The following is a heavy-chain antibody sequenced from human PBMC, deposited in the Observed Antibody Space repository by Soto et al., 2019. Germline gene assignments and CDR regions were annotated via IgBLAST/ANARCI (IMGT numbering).Heavy chain of an antibody. CDR2: IYYSGST. Sequence: SETLSLTCTVSGGSIGSYYWSWIRQPPGKGLEWIGYIYYSGSTNYNPSLKSRVTISVDTSKNQFSLKLSSVTAADTAVYYCARQCSGGSCYDYWGQGTLVTVSS. D-gene: IGHD2-15*01. CDR3: ARQCSGGSCYDY. CDR1: GGSIGSYY. V-gene: IGHV4-59*08. J-gene: IGHJ4*02.